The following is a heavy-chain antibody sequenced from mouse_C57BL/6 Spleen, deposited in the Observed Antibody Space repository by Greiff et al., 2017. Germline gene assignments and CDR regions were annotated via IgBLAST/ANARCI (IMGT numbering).Heavy chain of an antibody. Sequence: QVQLQQPGAELVKPGASVKLSCKASGYTFTSYWMQWVKQRPGQGLEWIGEIDPSDSYTNYNQKFKGKATLTVDTSSSTAYMQLSSLTSEDSAVYYCARRGYYGRSYDYYAMDYWGQGTSVTVSS. CDR1: GYTFTSYW. D-gene: IGHD1-1*01. CDR2: IDPSDSYT. CDR3: ARRGYYGRSYDYYAMDY. V-gene: IGHV1-50*01. J-gene: IGHJ4*01.